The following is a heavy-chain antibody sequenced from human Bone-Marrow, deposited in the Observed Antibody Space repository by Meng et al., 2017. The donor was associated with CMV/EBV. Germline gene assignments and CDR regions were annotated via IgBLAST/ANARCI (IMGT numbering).Heavy chain of an antibody. J-gene: IGHJ4*02. CDR3: ARWSRGYSGYGAIID. D-gene: IGHD5-12*01. CDR2: ISGSGDST. CDR1: GFTFTSYA. V-gene: IGHV3-23*01. Sequence: GESLKISCAASGFTFTSYAMSWVRQAPGKGLEWVSAISGSGDSTYYVDSVKGRFTISRDNSKNTLIVQMNSLRAEDTALYYCARWSRGYSGYGAIIDWGQGTLVTVSS.